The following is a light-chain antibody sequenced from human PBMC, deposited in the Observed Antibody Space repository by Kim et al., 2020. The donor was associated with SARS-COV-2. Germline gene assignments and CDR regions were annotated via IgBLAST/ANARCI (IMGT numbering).Light chain of an antibody. V-gene: IGLV2-23*02. CDR3: SSYAPGPTTVI. CDR1: STDLGSYNL. J-gene: IGLJ2*01. Sequence: QSALTQPASVSGSPGQSITISCIGTSTDLGSYNLASWYQHHPGKAPKLLIYEVNKRPSGISNRFSGSKSGNTASLTISGLQAEDEADYYCSSYAPGPTTVIFGGGTTLTVL. CDR2: EVN.